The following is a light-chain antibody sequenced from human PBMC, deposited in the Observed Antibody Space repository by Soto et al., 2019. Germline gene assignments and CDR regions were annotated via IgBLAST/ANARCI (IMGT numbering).Light chain of an antibody. Sequence: EFVLTQSPGTPSLSPRDRATLSCRATQTVFSNYIGWYQQKPGQAPRLLIYGASSRATGIPDRFSGSGSGTDFTLTISRLEPEDFAVYYCQQYGRSPLTFGGGTKVDIK. J-gene: IGKJ4*01. CDR3: QQYGRSPLT. CDR1: QTVFSNY. CDR2: GAS. V-gene: IGKV3-20*01.